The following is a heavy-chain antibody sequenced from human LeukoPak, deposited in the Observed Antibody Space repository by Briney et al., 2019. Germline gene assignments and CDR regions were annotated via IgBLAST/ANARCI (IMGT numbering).Heavy chain of an antibody. CDR2: IIPIFGTA. D-gene: IGHD4-11*01. J-gene: IGHJ4*02. V-gene: IGHV1-69*13. CDR1: GGTFSSYA. Sequence: SVKVSCXASGGTFSSYAISWVRQAPGQGLEWMGGIIPIFGTANYAQGFQGRVTITADESTSTAYMELSSLRSEDTAVYYCARGDDYSNYLVYWGQGTLVTVSS. CDR3: ARGDDYSNYLVY.